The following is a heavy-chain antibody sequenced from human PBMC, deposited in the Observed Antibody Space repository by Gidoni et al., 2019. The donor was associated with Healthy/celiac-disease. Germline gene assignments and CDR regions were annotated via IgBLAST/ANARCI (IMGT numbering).Heavy chain of an antibody. D-gene: IGHD4-17*01. CDR1: GYTFTSYD. J-gene: IGHJ1*01. CDR2: MNPNSGNT. CDR3: ARGRGLRYFQH. Sequence: QVQLVQSGAEVNKPGASVNVSCKASGYTFTSYDIHWVRQATGQGLEWMGWMNPNSGNTGYAQKFQGRVTMTRNTSISTAYMELSSLGSEDTAVYYCARGRGLRYFQHWGQGTLVTVSS. V-gene: IGHV1-8*01.